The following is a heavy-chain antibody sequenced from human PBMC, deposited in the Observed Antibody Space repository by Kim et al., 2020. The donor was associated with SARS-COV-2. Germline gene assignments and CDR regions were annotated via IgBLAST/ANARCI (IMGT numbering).Heavy chain of an antibody. V-gene: IGHV1-24*01. CDR3: ATATTVLNVLDY. Sequence: ASVKVSCKVSGYTLTELSMHWVRQAPGKGLEWMGGFDPEDGETIYAQKFQGRVTMTEDTSTDTAYMELSSLRSEDTAVYYCATATTVLNVLDYWGQGTLVTVSS. CDR2: FDPEDGET. J-gene: IGHJ4*02. CDR1: GYTLTELS. D-gene: IGHD4-4*01.